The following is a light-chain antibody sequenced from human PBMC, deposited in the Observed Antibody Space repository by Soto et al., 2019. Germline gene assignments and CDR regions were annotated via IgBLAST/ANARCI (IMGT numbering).Light chain of an antibody. CDR3: CANAGSDSQV. CDR1: SSDVGGYNY. V-gene: IGLV2-11*01. J-gene: IGLJ1*01. Sequence: QSALTQPRSVSGSPGQSVTISCTGTSSDVGGYNYVSWYQQHPGKAPKLMIYDVSKRPSGVPDRFSGSKSGNTASLTISGPQDEDEADYYCCANAGSDSQVFGTGTKLTVL. CDR2: DVS.